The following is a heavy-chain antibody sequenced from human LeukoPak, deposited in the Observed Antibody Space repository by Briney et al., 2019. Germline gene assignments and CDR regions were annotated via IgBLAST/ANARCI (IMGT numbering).Heavy chain of an antibody. Sequence: GGSLRLSCAASGFTFSSYAMSWVRPAPGKGRAWVSAISGSGGSTYYTDSVKGRFTISRDNSKNTLYLQMSSLRAEDTAVYYCAKEKGIYCSSIDCSPGMDVWGQGTTVTVSS. V-gene: IGHV3-23*01. CDR1: GFTFSSYA. D-gene: IGHD2-2*01. CDR3: AKEKGIYCSSIDCSPGMDV. CDR2: ISGSGGST. J-gene: IGHJ6*02.